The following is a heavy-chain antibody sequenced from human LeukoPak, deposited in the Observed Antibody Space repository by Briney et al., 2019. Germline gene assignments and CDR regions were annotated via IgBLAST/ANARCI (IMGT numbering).Heavy chain of an antibody. Sequence: GGSLRLSCAAPGFTFSGYGMHWVRQAPGKGLEWVAFIRYDGSNKYYADSVKGRFTISRDNSKNTLYLQMNSLRAEDTAVYYCARVLMVYAQYYYYYMDVWGKGTTVTVSS. J-gene: IGHJ6*03. CDR3: ARVLMVYAQYYYYYMDV. V-gene: IGHV3-30*02. CDR1: GFTFSGYG. CDR2: IRYDGSNK. D-gene: IGHD2-8*01.